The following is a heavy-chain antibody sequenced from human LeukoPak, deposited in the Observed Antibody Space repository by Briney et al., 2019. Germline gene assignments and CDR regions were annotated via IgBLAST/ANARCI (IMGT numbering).Heavy chain of an antibody. Sequence: GGSLSLSCAASGFTVSSNYMSWVRQAPGKGLEWVSVIYSGGSTYYADSVKGRFTISRDNSKNTLYLQMNSLRAEDTAVYYCARGGDSSGYYPNWFDPWGQGTLVTVSS. V-gene: IGHV3-53*01. D-gene: IGHD3-22*01. CDR2: IYSGGST. CDR3: ARGGDSSGYYPNWFDP. J-gene: IGHJ5*02. CDR1: GFTVSSNY.